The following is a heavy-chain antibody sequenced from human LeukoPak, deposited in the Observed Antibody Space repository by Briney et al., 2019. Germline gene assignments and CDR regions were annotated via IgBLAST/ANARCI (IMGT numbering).Heavy chain of an antibody. CDR3: ARVRSSGYYPHDAFDI. J-gene: IGHJ3*02. Sequence: SETLSLTCTVSGGSISSYYWSWIRQPPGKGLEWIGYIYYSGSTNYNPSLKSRVTISVDTSKNQFSLKLSSVTAADTAVYYCARVRSSGYYPHDAFDIWGQGTMVTVSS. CDR2: IYYSGST. CDR1: GGSISSYY. V-gene: IGHV4-59*01. D-gene: IGHD3-22*01.